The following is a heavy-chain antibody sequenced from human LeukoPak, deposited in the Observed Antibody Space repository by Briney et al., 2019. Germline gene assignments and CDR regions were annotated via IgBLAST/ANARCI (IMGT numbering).Heavy chain of an antibody. J-gene: IGHJ5*02. CDR3: ARDGSSSWSSESWFDP. Sequence: ASVKVSCKASGYTFTGYYMHWVRQAPGQGLEWMGWINPNSGGTNYAQKFQGRVTMTRDTSISTAYMELSRLRSDDTAVYYCARDGSSSWSSESWFDPWGQGTLVTVSS. CDR2: INPNSGGT. V-gene: IGHV1-2*02. CDR1: GYTFTGYY. D-gene: IGHD6-13*01.